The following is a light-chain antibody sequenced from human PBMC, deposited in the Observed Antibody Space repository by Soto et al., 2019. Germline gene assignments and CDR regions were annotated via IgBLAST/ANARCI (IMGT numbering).Light chain of an antibody. CDR1: QSVISY. CDR3: QQYSSSRRT. V-gene: IGKV3-20*01. CDR2: GAS. J-gene: IGKJ1*01. Sequence: EILLTQSPATLSVSPGERATLPCRASQSVISYLAWYQQKPGQAPKLLIYGASSWATGIPDRFSGTGSGTDFTLTISRLEPEDFAVYYCQQYSSSRRTFGQGTKVDIK.